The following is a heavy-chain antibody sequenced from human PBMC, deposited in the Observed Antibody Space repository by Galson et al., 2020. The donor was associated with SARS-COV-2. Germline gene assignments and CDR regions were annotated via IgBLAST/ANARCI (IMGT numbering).Heavy chain of an antibody. D-gene: IGHD2-21*01. CDR3: AREWGDINSSVFDY. Sequence: RLGESLKISCKASGYTFISFYIHWVRQAPGQGLEWMGVINPSGDITSYAQKLRGRVTVTRDMSTQTVYMELSSLTSEDTAVYYCAREWGDINSSVFDYWGQGSLVVVSS. V-gene: IGHV1-46*04. CDR2: INPSGDIT. J-gene: IGHJ4*02. CDR1: GYTFISFY.